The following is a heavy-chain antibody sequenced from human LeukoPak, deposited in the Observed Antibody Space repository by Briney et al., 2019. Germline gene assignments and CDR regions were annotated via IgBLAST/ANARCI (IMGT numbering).Heavy chain of an antibody. J-gene: IGHJ4*02. CDR1: GGTFSSYA. Sequence: ASVKVSCKASGGTFSSYAISWVRQAPGQGLEWMGWINPNSGGTNYAQKFQGRVTMTRDTSISTAYMELSRLRSDDTAVYYCARDGSGGIDYWGQGTLVTVSS. V-gene: IGHV1-2*02. CDR3: ARDGSGGIDY. D-gene: IGHD6-19*01. CDR2: INPNSGGT.